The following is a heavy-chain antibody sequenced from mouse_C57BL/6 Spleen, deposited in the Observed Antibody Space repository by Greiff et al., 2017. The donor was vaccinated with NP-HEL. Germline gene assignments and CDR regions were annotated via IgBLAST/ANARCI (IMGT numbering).Heavy chain of an antibody. J-gene: IGHJ1*03. V-gene: IGHV5-17*01. CDR1: GFTFSDYG. CDR3: AREATDWYFDV. D-gene: IGHD3-2*02. Sequence: EVKVVESGGGLVKPGGSLKLSCAASGFTFSDYGMHWVRQAPEKGLEWVAYISSGSSTIYYADTVKGRFTISRDNAKNTLFLQMTSLRSEDTAMYYCAREATDWYFDVWGTGTTVTVSS. CDR2: ISSGSSTI.